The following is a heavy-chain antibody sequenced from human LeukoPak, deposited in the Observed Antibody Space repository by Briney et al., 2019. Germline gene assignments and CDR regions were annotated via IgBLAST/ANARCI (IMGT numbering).Heavy chain of an antibody. CDR1: GFTFSYYW. CDR3: AGGSSWYRGIDY. D-gene: IGHD6-13*01. Sequence: GGSLRLSCAASGFTFSYYWMHWVRQAPGKGLVWVSRINSDGSSASYADSVKGRFTISRDNAKNTLYLQMNSLRAEDTAVYYCAGGSSWYRGIDYWGQGTLVTVSS. CDR2: INSDGSSA. J-gene: IGHJ4*02. V-gene: IGHV3-74*01.